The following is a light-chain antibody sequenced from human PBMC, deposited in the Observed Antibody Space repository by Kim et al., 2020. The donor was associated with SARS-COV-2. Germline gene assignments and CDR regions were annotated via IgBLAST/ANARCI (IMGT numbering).Light chain of an antibody. V-gene: IGKV3-20*01. CDR1: QSVSSSY. Sequence: SLSPGERATRSCRASQSVSSSYLAWYQQKPGQAPRLLNYGASSRATGIPDRFSGSGSGTDFTLTISRLEPEDFAVYYCQQYGSSYSFGQGTKLEI. J-gene: IGKJ2*03. CDR2: GAS. CDR3: QQYGSSYS.